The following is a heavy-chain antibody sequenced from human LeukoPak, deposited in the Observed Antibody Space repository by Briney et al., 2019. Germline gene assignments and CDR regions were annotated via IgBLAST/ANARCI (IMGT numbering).Heavy chain of an antibody. D-gene: IGHD3-10*01. V-gene: IGHV1-18*01. Sequence: ASVKVSCKASGYIFTSQGISWVRQAPGQGLEWIGWISPYNGKTKYARKFQDRVNMTTDTSTSTAYMELRSLRSGDAGTYYCARDTGLIQGIDIWGQGTMVAVSS. CDR1: GYIFTSQG. CDR2: ISPYNGKT. J-gene: IGHJ3*02. CDR3: ARDTGLIQGIDI.